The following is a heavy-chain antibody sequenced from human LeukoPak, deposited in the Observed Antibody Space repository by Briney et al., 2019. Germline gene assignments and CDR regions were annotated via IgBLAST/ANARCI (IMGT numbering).Heavy chain of an antibody. D-gene: IGHD2-15*01. CDR2: VHYNGNT. J-gene: IGHJ5*01. Sequence: SETLSLTCTVSGGFITSSSDYWGWVRQSPGKGLEWIESVHYNGNTYYTASLKSRVTISVDTSNNQFSLKLTSVTAADGAVYYCARHVVEVVPRRFDSWGQGTLVTVSS. CDR1: GGFITSSSDY. V-gene: IGHV4-39*01. CDR3: ARHVVEVVPRRFDS.